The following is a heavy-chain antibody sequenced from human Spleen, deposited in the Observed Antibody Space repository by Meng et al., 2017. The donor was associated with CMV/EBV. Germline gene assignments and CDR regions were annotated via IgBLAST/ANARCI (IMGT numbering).Heavy chain of an antibody. CDR2: IYSGGST. D-gene: IGHD3-10*01. CDR3: ARNKGYYYGSGDYYGMDV. J-gene: IGHJ6*02. Sequence: GESLKISCAASGFTVSSNYMSWVRQAPGKGLEWVSVIYSGGSTYYADSVKGRFTISRDNSKNTLYLQMNSLRAEDTAVYYCARNKGYYYGSGDYYGMDVWGQGTTVTVSS. V-gene: IGHV3-53*01. CDR1: GFTVSSNY.